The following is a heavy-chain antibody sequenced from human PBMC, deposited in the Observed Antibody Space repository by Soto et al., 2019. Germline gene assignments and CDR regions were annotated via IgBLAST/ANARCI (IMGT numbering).Heavy chain of an antibody. CDR3: ARWGEEAAGMHIDY. CDR2: IIPILGIA. D-gene: IGHD6-13*01. CDR1: GGTFSSYT. J-gene: IGHJ4*02. Sequence: QVQLVQSGAEVKKPGSSVKVSCKASGGTFSSYTISWVRQAPGQGLEWMGRIIPILGIANYAQKFQGRVTITADKSTSTAYMELSSLRSEDTAVYYCARWGEEAAGMHIDYWGQGTLVTVSS. V-gene: IGHV1-69*02.